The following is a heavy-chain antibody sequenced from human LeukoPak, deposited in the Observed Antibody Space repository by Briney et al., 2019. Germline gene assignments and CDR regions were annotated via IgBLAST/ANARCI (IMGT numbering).Heavy chain of an antibody. D-gene: IGHD3-3*01. CDR3: AREIKNDFWSGPNSKFDY. V-gene: IGHV1-2*02. CDR1: GYTFTGYY. Sequence: ASVKASCKASGYTFTGYYMHWVRQAPGQGLEWMGWINPNSGGTNYAQKFQGRVTMTRDTSISTAYMELSRLRSDDTAVYYCAREIKNDFWSGPNSKFDYWGQGTLVIVSS. J-gene: IGHJ4*02. CDR2: INPNSGGT.